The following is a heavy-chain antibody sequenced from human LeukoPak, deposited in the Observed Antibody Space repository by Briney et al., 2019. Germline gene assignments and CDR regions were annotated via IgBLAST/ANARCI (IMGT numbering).Heavy chain of an antibody. Sequence: SETLSLTCTVSGYSISSGYYWGWIRQPPGKGLEWIGSIYHSGSTYYNPSLKSRVTISVDTSKNQFSLKLSSVTAADTAVYHCAREVGGSLDYWGQGTLVTVSS. J-gene: IGHJ4*02. CDR1: GYSISSGYY. D-gene: IGHD2-15*01. CDR2: IYHSGST. V-gene: IGHV4-38-2*02. CDR3: AREVGGSLDY.